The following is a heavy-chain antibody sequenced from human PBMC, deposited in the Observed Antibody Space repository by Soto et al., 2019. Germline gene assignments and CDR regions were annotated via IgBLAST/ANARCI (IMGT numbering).Heavy chain of an antibody. V-gene: IGHV3-30*18. D-gene: IGHD2-15*01. J-gene: IGHJ3*02. Sequence: QVQLVESGGGVVQPGRSLRISCAASGFTFSSYGMHWVRQAPGKGLEWVAVISYDGSNKYYADSVKGRFTISRDNSKNTLYLQMNSLRAEDTAVYYCAKDDQSSIVVVVAATPGAFDIWGQGTMVTVSS. CDR1: GFTFSSYG. CDR2: ISYDGSNK. CDR3: AKDDQSSIVVVVAATPGAFDI.